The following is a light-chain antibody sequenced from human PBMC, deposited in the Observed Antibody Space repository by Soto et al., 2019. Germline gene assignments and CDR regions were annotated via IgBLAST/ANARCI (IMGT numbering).Light chain of an antibody. CDR2: GTA. CDR1: ESVSSHY. CDR3: QHYGSSVT. J-gene: IGKJ4*01. V-gene: IGKV3-20*01. Sequence: VMTQSPATLSVSPGERATLSCRASESVSSHYIGWYQQRPGRAPRLLIYGTASRAPDIPDRFSGDGAGADFTLTISGLEPEDFAVYYCQHYGSSVTFGGGTKVDIK.